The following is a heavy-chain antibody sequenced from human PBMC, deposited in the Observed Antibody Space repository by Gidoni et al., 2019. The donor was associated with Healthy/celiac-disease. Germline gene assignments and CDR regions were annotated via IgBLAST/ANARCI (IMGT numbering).Heavy chain of an antibody. V-gene: IGHV3-33*01. D-gene: IGHD3-22*01. CDR3: ARELRYYYDSSGYYYRLLYYGMDV. CDR1: GFTFSSYG. Sequence: QVQLVESGGGVVQPGRSLRLSGAASGFTFSSYGMHWVRQAPGKGLEWVAVIWYDGSNKYYADSVKGRFTISRDNSKNTLYLQMNSLRAEDTAVYYCARELRYYYDSSGYYYRLLYYGMDVWGQGTTVTVSS. CDR2: IWYDGSNK. J-gene: IGHJ6*02.